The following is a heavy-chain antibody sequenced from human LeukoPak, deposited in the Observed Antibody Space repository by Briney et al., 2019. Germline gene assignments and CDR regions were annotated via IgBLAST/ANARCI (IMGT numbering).Heavy chain of an antibody. CDR3: ARDPPAVRTNTYA. V-gene: IGHV3-66*01. CDR1: GFTVSNNY. CDR2: IYSGGDT. D-gene: IGHD4/OR15-4a*01. J-gene: IGHJ5*02. Sequence: PGGSLRLSRAASGFTVSNNYMNWVRHAPGKGLELVSLIYSGGDTHYADSVKGRFTISRDSSKNTLYLQMNSLRAEDTAVYYCARDPPAVRTNTYAWGQGTLVTVSS.